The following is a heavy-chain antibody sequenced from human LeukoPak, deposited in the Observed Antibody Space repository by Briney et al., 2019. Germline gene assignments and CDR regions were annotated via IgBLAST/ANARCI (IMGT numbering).Heavy chain of an antibody. CDR3: ARGPLRFSEWLFSFDP. J-gene: IGHJ5*02. V-gene: IGHV3-20*04. CDR1: GFTFDDYG. D-gene: IGHD3-3*01. CDR2: INWNGGST. Sequence: GGSLRLSCAASGFTFDDYGMSWVRQAPGKGLEWVSGINWNGGSTGYADSVKGRFTISRDNAKNSLYLQMNSLRAEDTALYYCARGPLRFSEWLFSFDPWGQGTLVTVSS.